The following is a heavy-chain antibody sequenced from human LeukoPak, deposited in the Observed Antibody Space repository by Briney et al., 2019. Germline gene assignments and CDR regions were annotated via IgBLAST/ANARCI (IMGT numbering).Heavy chain of an antibody. D-gene: IGHD3-10*01. V-gene: IGHV4-59*01. CDR3: ARDPGWFDP. J-gene: IGHJ5*02. CDR1: GGSISSYY. Sequence: SETLSLTCTVSGGSISSYYWSWLRQPPGKGLEWIGYIYYSGSTNYNPSLTSRVTISVDTSKNQFSLKLSSVTAADTAVYYCARDPGWFDPWGQGTLVTVSS. CDR2: IYYSGST.